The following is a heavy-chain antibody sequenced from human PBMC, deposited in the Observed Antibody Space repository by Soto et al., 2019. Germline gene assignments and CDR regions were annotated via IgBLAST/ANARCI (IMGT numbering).Heavy chain of an antibody. J-gene: IGHJ4*02. CDR1: GHTFTGHH. Sequence: ASVNVSCKASGHTFTGHHMHWVRQAPGQGLEWMGWISAYNGNTNYAQKLQGRVTMTTDTSTSTAYMELRSLRSDDTAVYYCARDGYNASSGTDYWGQGTLVPVSS. CDR2: ISAYNGNT. CDR3: ARDGYNASSGTDY. V-gene: IGHV1-18*04. D-gene: IGHD3-22*01.